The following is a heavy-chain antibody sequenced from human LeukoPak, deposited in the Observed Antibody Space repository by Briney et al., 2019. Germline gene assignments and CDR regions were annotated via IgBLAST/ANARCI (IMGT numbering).Heavy chain of an antibody. J-gene: IGHJ4*02. CDR1: GFTFDEYT. Sequence: PGGSLRLSCAASGFTFDEYTMHWVRQVPGKGLEWVSVIGWDSDSKYYLESVKGRFTISRDNSKNSLYLQMNSLRTEDTAFYYCAIDRSRSYSSFDSWGQGTLVTVSS. CDR2: IGWDSDSK. V-gene: IGHV3-43*01. CDR3: AIDRSRSYSSFDS. D-gene: IGHD6-19*01.